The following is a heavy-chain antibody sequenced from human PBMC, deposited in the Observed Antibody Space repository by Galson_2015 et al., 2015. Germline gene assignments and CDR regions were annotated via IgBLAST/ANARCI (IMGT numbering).Heavy chain of an antibody. CDR3: ARVTTRKSFDY. CDR2: TRNKANSYTT. CDR1: GFTFSDHY. J-gene: IGHJ4*02. V-gene: IGHV3-72*01. D-gene: IGHD4-11*01. Sequence: SLRLSCAASGFTFSDHYMDWVRQAPGKGLEWVGRTRNKANSYTTEYAASVKGRFTISRDDSKNSLYLQMNSLKTEDTAVYYCARVTTRKSFDYWGQGTLVTVSS.